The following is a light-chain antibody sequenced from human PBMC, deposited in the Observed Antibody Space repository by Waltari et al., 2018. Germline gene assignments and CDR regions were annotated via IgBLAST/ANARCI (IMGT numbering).Light chain of an antibody. J-gene: IGKJ4*01. Sequence: EIVMTQSPATLSVSPGERATLSCRASQSVTSNLAWYQQRPGQVPRLLIYGASTRATGIPARFSGSGSGTEFTLTISSLQSEDFAVYYCQHYYNWPLTFGGGTKVEIK. CDR3: QHYYNWPLT. V-gene: IGKV3-15*01. CDR2: GAS. CDR1: QSVTSN.